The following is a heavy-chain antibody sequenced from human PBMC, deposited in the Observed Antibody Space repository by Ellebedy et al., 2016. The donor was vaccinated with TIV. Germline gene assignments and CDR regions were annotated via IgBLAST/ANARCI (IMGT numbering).Heavy chain of an antibody. V-gene: IGHV3-66*01. J-gene: IGHJ4*02. D-gene: IGHD4-17*01. Sequence: PGGSLRLSCAASGFIVSSNYMSWVRQAPGKGLEWVSIIYSGGATFYADSVKGRFTISRDNSKNTLYLQMNSLRVEDTAVYYCASRPNGDFHFLDYWGQGTLVTVSS. CDR1: GFIVSSNY. CDR3: ASRPNGDFHFLDY. CDR2: IYSGGAT.